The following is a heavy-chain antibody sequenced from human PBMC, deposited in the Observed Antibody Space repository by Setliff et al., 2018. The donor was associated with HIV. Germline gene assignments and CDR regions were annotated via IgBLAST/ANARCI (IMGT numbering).Heavy chain of an antibody. CDR1: GGSFSGYY. J-gene: IGHJ1*01. CDR3: ARAGYGMATGLRH. V-gene: IGHV4-34*01. D-gene: IGHD5-12*01. CDR2: INHSGST. Sequence: SETLSLTCAVYGGSFSGYYWSWIRQPPGKGLEWIGEINHSGSTNYNPSLKSRVTISADTSKNQFSLKLSSVTAADTAVYYCARAGYGMATGLRHWGQGTLVTVSS.